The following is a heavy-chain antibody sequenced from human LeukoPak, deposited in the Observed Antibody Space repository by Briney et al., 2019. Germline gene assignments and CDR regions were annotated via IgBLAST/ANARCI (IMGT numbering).Heavy chain of an antibody. CDR1: GGSISSSSYY. D-gene: IGHD6-19*01. CDR2: IYYSGST. V-gene: IGHV4-39*07. J-gene: IGHJ4*02. Sequence: PSETLSLTCTVSGGSISSSSYYWGWIRQPPGKGLEWIGSIYYSGSTYYNPSLKSRVTISVDTSKNQFSLKLSSVTAADTAVYYCASRTSQWLRYFDYWGQGTLVTVSS. CDR3: ASRTSQWLRYFDY.